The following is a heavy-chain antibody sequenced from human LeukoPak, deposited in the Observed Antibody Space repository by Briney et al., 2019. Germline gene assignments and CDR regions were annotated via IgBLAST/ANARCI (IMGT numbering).Heavy chain of an antibody. Sequence: SETLSLTCTVSGGSISSYYWSWIRQPAGKGLEWTGRIYTSGSTNYNPSLKSRVTMSVDTSKNQFSLKLSSVTAADTAVYYCASVPRGYSYGFFFYWGQGTLVTVSS. CDR3: ASVPRGYSYGFFFY. J-gene: IGHJ4*02. V-gene: IGHV4-4*07. CDR2: IYTSGST. D-gene: IGHD5-18*01. CDR1: GGSISSYY.